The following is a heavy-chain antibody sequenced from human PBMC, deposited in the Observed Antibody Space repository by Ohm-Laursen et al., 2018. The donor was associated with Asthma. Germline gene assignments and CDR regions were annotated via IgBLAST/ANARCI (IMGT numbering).Heavy chain of an antibody. J-gene: IGHJ4*02. D-gene: IGHD1-7*01. CDR2: ISSDGSNQ. V-gene: IGHV3-30*03. Sequence: SLRLSCAASGFTFSSYGMHWVRQAPGKGLEWVAVISSDGSNQYYGDSVKGRFTISRDNSKNTLYLQMNSLRAEDTAVYYCAREVNYREPGDYWGQGTLVTVSS. CDR3: AREVNYREPGDY. CDR1: GFTFSSYG.